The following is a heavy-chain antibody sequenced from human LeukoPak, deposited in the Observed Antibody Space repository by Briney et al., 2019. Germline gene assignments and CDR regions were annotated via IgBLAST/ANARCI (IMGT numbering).Heavy chain of an antibody. CDR1: GFSLSTSGGG. CDR3: AHNYWSWGAFDV. Sequence: SGPTLVNPTQTLTLTCTFSGFSLSTSGGGVGWIRQPPGKALEWLSLIYWDEDKRYSPSPKRRLTITKDTPKNQVVLTMTKMDPVDTATYYCAHNYWSWGAFDVWGQGTMVTASS. J-gene: IGHJ3*01. CDR2: IYWDEDK. V-gene: IGHV2-5*02. D-gene: IGHD2-8*02.